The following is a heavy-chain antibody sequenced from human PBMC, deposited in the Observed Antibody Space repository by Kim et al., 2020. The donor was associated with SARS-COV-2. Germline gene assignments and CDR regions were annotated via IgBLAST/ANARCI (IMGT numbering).Heavy chain of an antibody. V-gene: IGHV3-30*03. Sequence: GGSLRLSCAASGFTFSSYGMHWVRQAPGKGLEWVAVISYDGSNKYYADSVKGRFTISRDNSKNTLYLQMNSLRAEDTAVYYCAADSSSWHYFDYWDQGTLLTVSS. CDR2: ISYDGSNK. D-gene: IGHD6-13*01. J-gene: IGHJ4*02. CDR3: AADSSSWHYFDY. CDR1: GFTFSSYG.